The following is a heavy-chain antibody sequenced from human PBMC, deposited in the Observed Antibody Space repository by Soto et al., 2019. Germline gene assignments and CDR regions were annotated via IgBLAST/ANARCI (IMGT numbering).Heavy chain of an antibody. Sequence: QVQLVQSGAEVKKPGASVKVSCKASGYTFTGYYMHWVRQAPGQGLEWMGWINPNSGGTNYAQKFQGWVTMTRDTSISTAYMELSRLRSDDTAVYYCAREGSSGWYWPRYDAFDIWGQGTMVTVSS. CDR2: INPNSGGT. J-gene: IGHJ3*02. D-gene: IGHD6-19*01. CDR3: AREGSSGWYWPRYDAFDI. CDR1: GYTFTGYY. V-gene: IGHV1-2*04.